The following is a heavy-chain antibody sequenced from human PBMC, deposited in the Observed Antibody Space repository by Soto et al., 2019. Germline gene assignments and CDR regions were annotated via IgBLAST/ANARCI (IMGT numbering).Heavy chain of an antibody. CDR2: IYGNGGGT. D-gene: IGHD1-26*01. Sequence: HPGGSLRLSCAGSGFTFSTYSMNWVRQAPGKGLEWVSGIYGNGGGTFYADSVKGRFTISRDNSKNTLYLQMNSLRAEDTAVYYCARSLVRGAPDSWGQGTLVTVSS. CDR3: ARSLVRGAPDS. CDR1: GFTFSTYS. J-gene: IGHJ4*02. V-gene: IGHV3-23*01.